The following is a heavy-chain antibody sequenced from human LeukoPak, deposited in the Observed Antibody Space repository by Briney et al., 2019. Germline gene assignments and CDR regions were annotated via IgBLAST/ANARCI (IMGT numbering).Heavy chain of an antibody. D-gene: IGHD3-10*01. CDR3: ARAYYYGSGSYRRRGNWFDP. Sequence: SETLSLTCAVYGGSFSGYYWGWIRQPPGKGLEWIGEINHSGSTNYNPSLKSRVTISVDTSKNQFSLKLSSVTAADTAVYYCARAYYYGSGSYRRRGNWFDPWGQGTLVTVSS. V-gene: IGHV4-34*01. CDR1: GGSFSGYY. J-gene: IGHJ5*02. CDR2: INHSGST.